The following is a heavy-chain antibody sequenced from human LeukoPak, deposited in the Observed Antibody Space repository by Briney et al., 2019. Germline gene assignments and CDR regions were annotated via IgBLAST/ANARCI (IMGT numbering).Heavy chain of an antibody. J-gene: IGHJ4*02. CDR1: GYTFTSYD. Sequence: ASVKVSCKASGYTFTSYDISWVRPAPGQGLEWMGWISAYNGNTKYAQKLQGRVTMTTDTSTSTAYMELRSLRSDDTAVYYCARERERLYYDILTGLNYWGQGTLVSVSS. D-gene: IGHD3-9*01. CDR2: ISAYNGNT. CDR3: ARERERLYYDILTGLNY. V-gene: IGHV1-18*01.